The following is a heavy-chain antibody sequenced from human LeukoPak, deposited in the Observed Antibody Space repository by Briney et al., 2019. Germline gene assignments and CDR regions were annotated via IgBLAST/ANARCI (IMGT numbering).Heavy chain of an antibody. D-gene: IGHD3-3*01. CDR1: GFTFSSYG. Sequence: GGSLRLSCAASGFTFSSYGMHWVRQAPGRGLEWVAFIRYDGSNKYYADSVTGRFTISRENSKNTLYLQMNSLRAEDTAVYYCAKDPGFTIFGVVTDYYMDVWGKGTTVTVSS. CDR2: IRYDGSNK. V-gene: IGHV3-30*02. CDR3: AKDPGFTIFGVVTDYYMDV. J-gene: IGHJ6*03.